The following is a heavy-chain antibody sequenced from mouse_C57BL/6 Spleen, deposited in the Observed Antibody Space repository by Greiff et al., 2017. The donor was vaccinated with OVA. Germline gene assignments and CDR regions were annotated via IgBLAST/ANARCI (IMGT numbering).Heavy chain of an antibody. CDR1: GYSFTGYY. CDR3: ARYSVVATGYFDY. D-gene: IGHD1-1*01. V-gene: IGHV1-42*01. J-gene: IGHJ2*01. Sequence: VQLKQSGPELVKPGASVKISCKASGYSFTGYYMNWVKQSPEKSLEWIGEINPSTGGTTYNQKFKAKATLTVDKSSSTAYMQLKSLTSEDSAVYYCARYSVVATGYFDYGGQGTTLTVSS. CDR2: INPSTGGT.